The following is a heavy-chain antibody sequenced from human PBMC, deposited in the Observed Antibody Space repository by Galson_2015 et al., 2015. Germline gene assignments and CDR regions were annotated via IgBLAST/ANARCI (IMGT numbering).Heavy chain of an antibody. J-gene: IGHJ4*02. CDR3: ARGGGPITWEGFDY. V-gene: IGHV3-21*01. CDR2: IGSRSTSI. CDR1: GFTFSSYS. Sequence: SLRLSCAASGFTFSSYSMNWVRQAPGQGLEWVSSIGSRSTSIYYEESVKGRFTFSRDNAKNSMFLQMNSLRVEDTAVYYCARGGGPITWEGFDYWGQGTLVTVSS. D-gene: IGHD1-26*01.